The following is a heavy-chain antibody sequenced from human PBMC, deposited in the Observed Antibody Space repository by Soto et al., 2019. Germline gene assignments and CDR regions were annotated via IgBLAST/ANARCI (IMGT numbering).Heavy chain of an antibody. D-gene: IGHD1-26*01. V-gene: IGHV3-15*01. CDR1: GFTVSNTW. CDR2: IKSKTDGGTT. J-gene: IGHJ4*02. CDR3: TTDGGKVPQWVYFAY. Sequence: EVQLVESGGGLVKPGGSLRLSCAASGFTVSNTWMSWVRQAPGKGLEWVGRIKSKTDGGTTDYSAPVKGRFTISRDDSKKTLYLQMNSMKTEETAVYYWTTDGGKVPQWVYFAYWGREPWSPSPQ.